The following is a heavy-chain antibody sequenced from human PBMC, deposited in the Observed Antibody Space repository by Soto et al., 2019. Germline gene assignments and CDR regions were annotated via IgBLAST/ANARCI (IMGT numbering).Heavy chain of an antibody. J-gene: IGHJ5*02. CDR2: IYYSGST. Sequence: QVQLQESGPGLVKPSQTLSLTCTVSGGSISSGGYYWSWIRQHPGKGLVWIGYIYYSGSTYYNPSLKSRVTISVDTSKNQFSLKLSSVTAADTAVYYCARDKIRYNWNYGHPNWFDPWGQGTLVTVSS. D-gene: IGHD1-7*01. V-gene: IGHV4-31*03. CDR3: ARDKIRYNWNYGHPNWFDP. CDR1: GGSISSGGYY.